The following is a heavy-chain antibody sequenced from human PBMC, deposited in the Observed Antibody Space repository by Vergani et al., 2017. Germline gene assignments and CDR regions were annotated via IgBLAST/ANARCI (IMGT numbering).Heavy chain of an antibody. V-gene: IGHV3-21*01. CDR2: ISSSSSYR. D-gene: IGHD2-2*01. CDR3: ASGVPGYQLATQYFQH. J-gene: IGHJ1*01. CDR1: GFTFGSYS. Sequence: EVQLVESGGGLVKPGGSLRLSCVASGFTFGSYSMNWVRQAPGKGLEWVSFISSSSSYRYYADSVKGRLTISRDNGEYSLLLQMKSLRPEDTAVYYCASGVPGYQLATQYFQHWGQGTLVTVSS.